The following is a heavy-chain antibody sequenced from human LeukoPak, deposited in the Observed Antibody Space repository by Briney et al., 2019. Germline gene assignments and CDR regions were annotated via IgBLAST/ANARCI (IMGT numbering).Heavy chain of an antibody. Sequence: GGSLRLSCAASGFTVSNIYMNWVRQAPGKGVEWGSVIYGGVTTFYADSVQGRFTISRDNSTNTVYLQMNSLRAEDTAVYYCARGQSSSPNWFDPWGQGTLVTVSS. J-gene: IGHJ5*02. CDR3: ARGQSSSPNWFDP. CDR2: IYGGVTT. D-gene: IGHD6-19*01. CDR1: GFTVSNIY. V-gene: IGHV3-53*01.